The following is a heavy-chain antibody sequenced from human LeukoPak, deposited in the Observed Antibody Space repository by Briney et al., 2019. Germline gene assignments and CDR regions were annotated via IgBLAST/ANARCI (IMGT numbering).Heavy chain of an antibody. CDR3: TTGTTTSNWFDP. CDR2: IRYDGSNK. CDR1: GFTFSSYG. V-gene: IGHV3-30*02. Sequence: GGSLRLSCAASGFTFSSYGMHWVRQAPGKGLEGVAFIRYDGSNKYYANSVKGRFTISRDNSKNTLYLQMNSLRAEDTAVYYGTTGTTTSNWFDPWGQGTLVTVSS. D-gene: IGHD1-1*01. J-gene: IGHJ5*02.